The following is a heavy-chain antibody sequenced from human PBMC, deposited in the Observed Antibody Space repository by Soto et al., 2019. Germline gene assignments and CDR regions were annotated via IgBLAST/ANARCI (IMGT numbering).Heavy chain of an antibody. Sequence: ASVKVSCKASGGTFSSYAISWVRQAPGQGLEWMGGIIPIFGTANYAQKFQGRVTFTGDESTGTAYMELCSLRSEDTAVYYCASRVEKYYYDSSGYYEFYYWGQGTLVTVSS. J-gene: IGHJ4*02. D-gene: IGHD3-22*01. V-gene: IGHV1-69*13. CDR2: IIPIFGTA. CDR1: GGTFSSYA. CDR3: ASRVEKYYYDSSGYYEFYY.